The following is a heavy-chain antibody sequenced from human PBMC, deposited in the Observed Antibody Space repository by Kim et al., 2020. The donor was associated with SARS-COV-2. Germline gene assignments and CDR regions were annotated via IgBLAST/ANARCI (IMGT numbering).Heavy chain of an antibody. CDR2: IYYSGST. V-gene: IGHV4-30-4*01. J-gene: IGHJ3*02. CDR3: ARFADPLWCPHLPGDLDAFDI. Sequence: SETLSLTCTVSGGSISSGDYYWSWIRQPPGKGLEWIGYIYYSGSTYYNPSLKSRVTISVDTSKNQFSLKLSSVTAADTAVYYCARFADPLWCPHLPGDLDAFDIWGQGTMVTVSS. CDR1: GGSISSGDYY. D-gene: IGHD2-21*02.